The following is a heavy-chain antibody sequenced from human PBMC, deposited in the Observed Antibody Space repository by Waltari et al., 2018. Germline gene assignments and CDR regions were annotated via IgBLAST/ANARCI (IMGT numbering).Heavy chain of an antibody. D-gene: IGHD2-15*01. Sequence: QITLKESGPTLVNPTQTLTLTCTFSGFSASPDGVGVGWIRQAPVKALGWVYLIDWDDNQRYRPTLINRLTITKGTSDQQVFRAMADMDTVDTATEYCASSPGSGGSCYLFDYWGPGILVTVSS. J-gene: IGHJ4*02. CDR3: ASSPGSGGSCYLFDY. CDR2: IDWDDNQ. CDR1: GFSASPDGVG. V-gene: IGHV2-5*02.